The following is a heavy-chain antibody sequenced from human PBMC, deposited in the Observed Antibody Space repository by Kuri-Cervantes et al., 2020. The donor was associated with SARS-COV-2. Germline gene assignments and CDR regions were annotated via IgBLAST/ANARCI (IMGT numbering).Heavy chain of an antibody. CDR1: GYTFTSYD. V-gene: IGHV1-8*03. D-gene: IGHD3-3*01. J-gene: IGHJ3*01. CDR3: ASRRGFLAYNDAFDV. CDR2: MNPNSGNT. Sequence: ASVKVSCKASGYTFTSYDINWVRQATGQGLEWMGWMNPNSGNTGYAQKFQGRVTITRNTSISTAYMELSSLRSEDTAAYYCASRRGFLAYNDAFDVWGQGTMVTVSS.